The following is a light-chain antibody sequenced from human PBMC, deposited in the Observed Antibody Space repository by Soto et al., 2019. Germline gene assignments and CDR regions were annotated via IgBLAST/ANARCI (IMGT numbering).Light chain of an antibody. CDR3: ASWDDSLKTFV. Sequence: QSVLTQPPSASGTPGQRVTISCSGSISNIGSNAISWYQQLPGTAPKPLIYLTNRRPSGVPDRFSGSKSGTSASLAISGLQSDDEADYYCASWDDSLKTFVFGSGTKLTVL. J-gene: IGLJ1*01. CDR1: ISNIGSNA. CDR2: LTN. V-gene: IGLV1-44*01.